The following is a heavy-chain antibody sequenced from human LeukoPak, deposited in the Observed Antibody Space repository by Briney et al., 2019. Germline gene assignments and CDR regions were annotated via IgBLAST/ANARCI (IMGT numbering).Heavy chain of an antibody. J-gene: IGHJ5*02. CDR3: AKGSSAWYGWFDP. CDR1: GFTFSSYV. Sequence: GGSLRLSCAASGFTFSSYVLSWARQAPGKGLEWVSGISASGGSTYYADSVKGRFTISRDNSKNTVYPQMNSLTAEDTAVYYCAKGSSAWYGWFDPWGQGTLVTVSS. V-gene: IGHV3-23*01. CDR2: ISASGGST. D-gene: IGHD6-19*01.